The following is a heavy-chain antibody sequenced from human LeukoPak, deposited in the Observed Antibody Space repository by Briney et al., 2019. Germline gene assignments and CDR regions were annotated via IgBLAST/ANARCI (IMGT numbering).Heavy chain of an antibody. V-gene: IGHV4-39*07. Sequence: SETLSLTCTVSGGSISSSSYYWGWIRQPPGKGLEWIGSIYYSGSTYYNPSLKSRVTISVDTSKNQFSLKLSSVTAADTAVYYCARKVLYYYDSSGYYRHGNWFDPWGQGTLVTVSS. CDR1: GGSISSSSYY. J-gene: IGHJ5*02. CDR2: IYYSGST. D-gene: IGHD3-22*01. CDR3: ARKVLYYYDSSGYYRHGNWFDP.